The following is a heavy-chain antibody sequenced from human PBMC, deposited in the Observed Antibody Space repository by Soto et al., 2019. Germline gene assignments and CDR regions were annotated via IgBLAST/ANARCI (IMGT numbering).Heavy chain of an antibody. Sequence: QLQLQESGPGLVKPSATLSLTCSVSGASIDSKSYYWAWIRQPPGKGLEWIGNIFYAGDTFYSPSLKSRLTISVDLSQNQFSLRLSSVTAADPALYYCARLDLAYYGLDVWGQGATVLVSS. D-gene: IGHD3-9*01. CDR2: IFYAGDT. CDR1: GASIDSKSYY. CDR3: ARLDLAYYGLDV. V-gene: IGHV4-39*01. J-gene: IGHJ6*02.